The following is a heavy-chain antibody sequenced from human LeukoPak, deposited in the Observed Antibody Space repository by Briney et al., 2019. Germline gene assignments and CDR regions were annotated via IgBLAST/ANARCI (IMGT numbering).Heavy chain of an antibody. Sequence: ASVKVSCKASGYTFTSYGISWVRQAPGQGLEWMGWISGYNGNTNYAQKLQGRVTMTTDTSTGTVYMELRSLRSDDTAVYYCARAYGGDSELDYWGQGTLVTVSS. V-gene: IGHV1-18*01. J-gene: IGHJ4*02. CDR3: ARAYGGDSELDY. CDR1: GYTFTSYG. D-gene: IGHD4-23*01. CDR2: ISGYNGNT.